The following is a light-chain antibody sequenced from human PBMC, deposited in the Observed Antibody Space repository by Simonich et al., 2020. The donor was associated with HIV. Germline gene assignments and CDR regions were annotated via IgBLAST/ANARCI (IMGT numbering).Light chain of an antibody. CDR2: DVT. V-gene: IGLV2-11*01. Sequence: QSALTQPASVFGSPGQSITISCTGTSSDVGSYDYVSWYQQHPGKAPKLMIYDVTKRPSGVPDRFSGSKSGNTASLTISGLQAEDEADYYCCSYGGSYTWVFGGGTKLTVL. J-gene: IGLJ3*02. CDR1: SSDVGSYDY. CDR3: CSYGGSYTWV.